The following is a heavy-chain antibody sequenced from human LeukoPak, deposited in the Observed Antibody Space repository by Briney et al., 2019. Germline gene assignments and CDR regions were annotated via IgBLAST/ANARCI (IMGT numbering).Heavy chain of an antibody. CDR3: ARRGYCSSTSCYEYWFDP. D-gene: IGHD2-2*01. CDR1: GGSISSSSYY. V-gene: IGHV4-39*01. CDR2: IYYSGST. Sequence: SETLSLTCTVSGGSISSSSYYWGWIRRPPGKGLERFGIIYYSGSTYYNPSLKSRLTISVDTSKNQFSLKLSSVTATDTAVYYCARRGYCSSTSCYEYWFDPWGQGTLVTVSS. J-gene: IGHJ5*02.